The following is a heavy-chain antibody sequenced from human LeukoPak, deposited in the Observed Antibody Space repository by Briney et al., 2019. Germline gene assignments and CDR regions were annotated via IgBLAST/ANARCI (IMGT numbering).Heavy chain of an antibody. CDR1: GGSFSGHY. Sequence: SETLSLTCAVYGGSFSGHYWSWIRQPPGKGLEWIGEINHSGSTNYNPSLKSRVTISVDTSKNQFSLKLSSVTAADTAVYYCAREVDIVVVPAAIWFDPWGQGTLVTVSS. D-gene: IGHD2-2*03. CDR2: INHSGST. V-gene: IGHV4-34*01. CDR3: AREVDIVVVPAAIWFDP. J-gene: IGHJ5*02.